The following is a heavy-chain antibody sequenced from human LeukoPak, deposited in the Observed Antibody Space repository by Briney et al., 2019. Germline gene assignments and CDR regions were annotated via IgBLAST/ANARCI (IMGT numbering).Heavy chain of an antibody. CDR1: GFSLSTSGMR. CDR2: TDWDDDK. D-gene: IGHD4-17*01. V-gene: IGHV2-70*04. Sequence: SGPTLVNPTQTLTLTCTFSGFSLSTSGMRVSWIRQPPGKALEWLARTDWDDDKFYSTSLKTRLTISKDTSKNQVVLTMTNMDPVDTATYYCARSVYGDYTFDYWGQGTLVTVSS. J-gene: IGHJ4*02. CDR3: ARSVYGDYTFDY.